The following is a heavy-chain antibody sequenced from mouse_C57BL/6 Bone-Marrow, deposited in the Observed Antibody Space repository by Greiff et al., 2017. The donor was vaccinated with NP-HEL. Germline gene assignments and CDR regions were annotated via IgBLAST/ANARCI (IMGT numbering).Heavy chain of an antibody. D-gene: IGHD2-2*01. CDR3: ARHYGYYGYFDV. J-gene: IGHJ1*03. V-gene: IGHV5-12*01. CDR1: GFTFSDYY. Sequence: EVHLVESGGGLVQPGGSLKLSCAASGFTFSDYYMYWVRQTPEKRLEWVAYISNGGGSTYYPDTVKGRFTISRDNAKNTLYLQMSRLKSEDTAMYYCARHYGYYGYFDVWGTGTTVTVSS. CDR2: ISNGGGST.